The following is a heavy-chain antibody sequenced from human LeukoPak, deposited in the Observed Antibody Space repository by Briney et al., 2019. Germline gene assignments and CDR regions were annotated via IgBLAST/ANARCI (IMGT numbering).Heavy chain of an antibody. V-gene: IGHV1-2*02. J-gene: IGHJ5*02. CDR3: ARSNYYDSSGYYYYHLPKYNWFDP. Sequence: ASVKVSCTASGFTFTDYYMHWVRQAPGQGLEWMGWINPNSGVTNYAQKFQGRVTMTRDTSISTAYMALSSLRSDDTAVYYCARSNYYDSSGYYYYHLPKYNWFDPWGQGTLVTVSS. CDR1: GFTFTDYY. D-gene: IGHD3-22*01. CDR2: INPNSGVT.